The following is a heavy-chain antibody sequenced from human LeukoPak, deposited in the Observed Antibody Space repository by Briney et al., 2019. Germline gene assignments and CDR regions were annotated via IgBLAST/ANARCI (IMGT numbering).Heavy chain of an antibody. J-gene: IGHJ6*02. CDR2: IIPIFGIA. D-gene: IGHD2-2*01. Sequence: SVKVSCKASGGTFISYAISWVRQAPGQGLEGMGRIIPIFGIANYAQKFQGRVTITADKSTSTAYMELSSLRSEDTAVYYCARDSEDIVVVPADPYYGMDVWGQGTTVTVSS. V-gene: IGHV1-69*10. CDR3: ARDSEDIVVVPADPYYGMDV. CDR1: GGTFISYA.